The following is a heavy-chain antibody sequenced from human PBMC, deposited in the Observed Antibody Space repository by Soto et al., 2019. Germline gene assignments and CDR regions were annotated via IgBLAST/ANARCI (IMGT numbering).Heavy chain of an antibody. CDR2: IIPILGIA. V-gene: IGHV1-69*02. CDR3: ATKTVAGSHSMSY. J-gene: IGHJ4*02. CDR1: GGTFSSYI. D-gene: IGHD6-19*01. Sequence: ASVKVSCKASGGTFSSYIISWVRQAPGQGLEWMGRIIPILGIANYAQKFQGRVTITADKSTSTAYMELSSLRSEDTAVYYCATKTVAGSHSMSYWGQGTLVTVSS.